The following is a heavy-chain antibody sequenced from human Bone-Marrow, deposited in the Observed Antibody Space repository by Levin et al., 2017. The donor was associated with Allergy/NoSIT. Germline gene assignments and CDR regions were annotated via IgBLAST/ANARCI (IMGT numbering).Heavy chain of an antibody. CDR2: ISQSGST. D-gene: IGHD3-22*01. Sequence: SETLSLTCAVSGGSISSGSWSWIRQPPRKSLQWIGYISQSGSTYYHPSLKSRVTMSLDKSRNQFSLKMSSVTAADTAVYFCARLGPYDSLSDWGQGTLATVAS. CDR1: GGSISSGS. CDR3: ARLGPYDSLSD. V-gene: IGHV4-30-2*01. J-gene: IGHJ1*01.